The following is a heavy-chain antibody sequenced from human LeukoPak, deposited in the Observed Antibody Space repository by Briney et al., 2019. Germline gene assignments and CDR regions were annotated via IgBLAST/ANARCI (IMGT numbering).Heavy chain of an antibody. J-gene: IGHJ4*02. CDR2: INSDGSST. V-gene: IGHV3-74*01. CDR1: GFTFSSYW. D-gene: IGHD6-19*01. Sequence: PGGSLRRSCAASGFTFSSYWMHWVRQAPGKGLVWVSRINSDGSSTSYADSVKGRFTISRDNAKNTLYLQMNSLRAEDTAVYYCARGGPWYSSGWHFDYWGQGTLVTVSS. CDR3: ARGGPWYSSGWHFDY.